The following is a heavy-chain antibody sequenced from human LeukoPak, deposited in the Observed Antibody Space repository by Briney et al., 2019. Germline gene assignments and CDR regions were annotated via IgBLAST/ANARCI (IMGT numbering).Heavy chain of an antibody. Sequence: GGTLRLSCAASGFTFSIYGMSWVRQAPGKGLEWVSAINNNGGSTYYADSVKGRFTISRDNSKSTLYIQMNGLRAEDTAVYYCARAKPKNMVRGLIMRRESRYYFDYWGQGTLVTVSS. D-gene: IGHD3-10*01. V-gene: IGHV3-23*01. CDR3: ARAKPKNMVRGLIMRRESRYYFDY. CDR2: INNNGGST. J-gene: IGHJ4*02. CDR1: GFTFSIYG.